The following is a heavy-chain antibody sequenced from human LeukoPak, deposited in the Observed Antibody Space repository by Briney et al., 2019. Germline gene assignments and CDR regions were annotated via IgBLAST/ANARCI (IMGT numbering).Heavy chain of an antibody. CDR2: INQDGTEK. CDR1: GFSFTTYW. CDR3: ARDLYYCSGGSCYHPDAFDI. V-gene: IGHV3-7*01. J-gene: IGHJ3*02. Sequence: PGGSLRLSCAASGFSFTTYWMSWVRQAQGKGLEWVANINQDGTEKYYVESVKGRFTISRDNAKNSLYLHMNSLRAEDTAVYYCARDLYYCSGGSCYHPDAFDIWGQGTMVTVSS. D-gene: IGHD2-15*01.